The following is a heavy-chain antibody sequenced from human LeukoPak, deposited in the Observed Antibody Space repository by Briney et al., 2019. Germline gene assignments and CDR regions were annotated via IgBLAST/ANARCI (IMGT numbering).Heavy chain of an antibody. CDR3: ARAGSRSRNNWFDP. J-gene: IGHJ5*02. V-gene: IGHV3-21*01. CDR2: ISSSSSYI. D-gene: IGHD3-10*01. Sequence: GGSLRLSCAASGFTFSSYSINWVRQAPGKGLEWVSSISSSSSYIYYADSVKGRFTISRDNAKKSLYLQMNSLRAEDTAVYYCARAGSRSRNNWFDPWGQGTLVTVSS. CDR1: GFTFSSYS.